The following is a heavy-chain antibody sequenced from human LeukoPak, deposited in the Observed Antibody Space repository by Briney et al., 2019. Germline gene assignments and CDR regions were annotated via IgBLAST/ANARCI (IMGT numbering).Heavy chain of an antibody. V-gene: IGHV3-23*01. J-gene: IGHJ4*02. D-gene: IGHD1-26*01. CDR1: GFIFSSYA. CDR3: AKRYSGNYFDY. CDR2: ISGSGSST. Sequence: GGSLRLSCAASGFIFSSYALSWVRPAPGKGLEWGLTISGSGSSTFYADSVKGRFAISRDNSKNTLYLQMNSLRADDTAIYYCAKRYSGNYFDYWGQGTLVTVSS.